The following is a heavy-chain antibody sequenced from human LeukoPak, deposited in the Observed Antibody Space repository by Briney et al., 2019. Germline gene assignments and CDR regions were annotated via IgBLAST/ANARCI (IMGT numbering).Heavy chain of an antibody. D-gene: IGHD5-18*01. J-gene: IGHJ6*03. CDR1: GFTFSSYG. CDR2: FSRSGGT. CDR3: AKGGYSNGRYYYYMDV. V-gene: IGHV3-23*01. Sequence: PGGSLRLSCAASGFTFSSYGMSWVRQAPGKGLEWVSVFSRSGGTYYADSAKGRFIISRDNSKNTLYLQMNSLRAEDTAVYYCAKGGYSNGRYYYYMDVWGEGTTVTVSS.